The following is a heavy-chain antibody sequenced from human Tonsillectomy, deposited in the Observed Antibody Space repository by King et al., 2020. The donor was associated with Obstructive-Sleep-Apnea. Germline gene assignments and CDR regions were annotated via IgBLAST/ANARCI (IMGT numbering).Heavy chain of an antibody. Sequence: QLQESGPGLVKPSETLSLTCTVSGGSIDNRSYYWGWIRQPPGKGLQWIGSIHMTGSTYYTPSLKSRVTLSVDTPKNQFPLKIWSVTAADTAVYSCATGARGRWLQYYFDFWGQGTLVTVSS. CDR3: ATGARGRWLQYYFDF. J-gene: IGHJ4*02. V-gene: IGHV4-39*06. D-gene: IGHD5-24*01. CDR1: GGSIDNRSYY. CDR2: IHMTGST.